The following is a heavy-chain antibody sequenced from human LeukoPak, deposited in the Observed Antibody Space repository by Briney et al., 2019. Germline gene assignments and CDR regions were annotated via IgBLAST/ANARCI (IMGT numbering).Heavy chain of an antibody. Sequence: GGSLRLSCAASGFTFSSYGMSWVRQAPGKGLEWVSAISGSAVSTYYADSVKGRFTISRDNSKNTLYLQMNSLRVEDTAVYSCAKAVPKAVVTPSFDYWGQGTLVTSPQ. J-gene: IGHJ4*02. CDR2: ISGSAVST. CDR1: GFTFSSYG. V-gene: IGHV3-23*01. D-gene: IGHD4-23*01. CDR3: AKAVPKAVVTPSFDY.